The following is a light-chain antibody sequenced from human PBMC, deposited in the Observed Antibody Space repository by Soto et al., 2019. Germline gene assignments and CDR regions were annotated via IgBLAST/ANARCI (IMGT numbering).Light chain of an antibody. V-gene: IGKV3-15*01. J-gene: IGKJ2*01. CDR3: QQYNNWPPYT. Sequence: EIVMTQSPATLSVSPGERATLSCRASQSVSSNLAWYQQKLGQAPRLLIYDASTRATGIPARFSGSGSGTEFTLTISSLQSEDFAGYYCQQYNNWPPYTFGPGTKLQIK. CDR1: QSVSSN. CDR2: DAS.